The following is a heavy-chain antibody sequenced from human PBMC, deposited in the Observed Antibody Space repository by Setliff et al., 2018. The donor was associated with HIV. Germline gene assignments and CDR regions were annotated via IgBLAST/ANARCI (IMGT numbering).Heavy chain of an antibody. V-gene: IGHV1-46*01. CDR3: ARDRAGWDGQVILYGLDI. CDR1: GYTFTGYY. J-gene: IGHJ3*02. Sequence: ASVKVSCKASGYTFTGYYMHWVRQAPGQGLEWMGVMYPTGGRTTYAQKFQGRVTMTRDTSTSTVYMELSSLRSDDTAVYYCARDRAGWDGQVILYGLDIWGQGTMVTVSS. CDR2: MYPTGGRT. D-gene: IGHD3-10*01.